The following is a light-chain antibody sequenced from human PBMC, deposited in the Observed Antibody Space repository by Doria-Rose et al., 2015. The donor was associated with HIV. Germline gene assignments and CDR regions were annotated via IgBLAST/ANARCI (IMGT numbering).Light chain of an antibody. Sequence: TPPPSVSVAPGKTARIPCGGNNIGSKHVHWYQHKPGRAPVLVIYLDNDRPSGIPERFSGSNSGNTATPTISRVEAGDEADYYCQVWDSSRVVLGGGTKLTV. V-gene: IGLV3-21*04. CDR1: NIGSKH. CDR3: QVWDSSRVV. CDR2: LDN. J-gene: IGLJ3*02.